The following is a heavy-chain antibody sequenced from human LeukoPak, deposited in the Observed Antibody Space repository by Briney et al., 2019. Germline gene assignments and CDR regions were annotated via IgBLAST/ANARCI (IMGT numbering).Heavy chain of an antibody. Sequence: GGSLRLSCAASGFPLSSYVVSWVRQAPGKGLEWVSGISASGGSTYYADSVKGRFTISRDNSKNTLYLQMNSLRAEDTAVYYCAKLPAGIYWYFDLWGRGTLVTVSS. CDR2: ISASGGST. V-gene: IGHV3-23*01. D-gene: IGHD2-2*01. J-gene: IGHJ2*01. CDR3: AKLPAGIYWYFDL. CDR1: GFPLSSYV.